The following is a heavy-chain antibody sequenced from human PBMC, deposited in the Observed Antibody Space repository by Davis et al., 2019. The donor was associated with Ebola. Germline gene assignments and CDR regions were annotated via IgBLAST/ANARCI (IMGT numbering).Heavy chain of an antibody. V-gene: IGHV4-34*01. CDR3: ARKRGFSGYDRFDY. J-gene: IGHJ4*02. CDR2: INHSGST. Sequence: GSLRLSCAASGFTFSSYGMHWIRQPPGKGLEWIGEINHSGSTNYNPSLKSRVTISVDTSKNQFSLQLSSVTAADTAVYYCARKRGFSGYDRFDYWGQGTLVTVSS. CDR1: GFTFSSYG. D-gene: IGHD5-12*01.